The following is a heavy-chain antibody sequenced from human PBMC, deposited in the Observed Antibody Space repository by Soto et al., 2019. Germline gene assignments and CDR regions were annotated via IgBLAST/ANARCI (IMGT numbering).Heavy chain of an antibody. CDR1: GFTFTTYA. CDR3: AKRFIVAATTPEFDY. Sequence: VQLLESGGGLVQPGGSLRLSCAASGFTFTTYAMSWVRQAPGKGLEWVSGVTDSGGKTYYADSVKGRFTISRDNSKNTLYLQMNSLRAEGTAVYYCAKRFIVAATTPEFDYWGQGTLVTVSS. CDR2: VTDSGGKT. V-gene: IGHV3-23*01. D-gene: IGHD1-26*01. J-gene: IGHJ4*02.